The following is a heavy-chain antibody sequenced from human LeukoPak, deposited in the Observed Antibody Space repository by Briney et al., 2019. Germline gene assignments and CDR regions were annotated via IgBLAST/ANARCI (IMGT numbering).Heavy chain of an antibody. J-gene: IGHJ6*02. V-gene: IGHV3-7*01. CDR1: GFTFSSYW. CDR3: ARDISGWYSGGYFRMDV. CDR2: IKQDGSEE. D-gene: IGHD6-19*01. Sequence: PGGSLRLSCAASGFTFSSYWMSWVRQAPGKGLEWVANIKQDGSEEYYVDSVKGRFTISRDNAKNSLYLQMNSLRAEDTAVYYCARDISGWYSGGYFRMDVWGQGTTVTVSS.